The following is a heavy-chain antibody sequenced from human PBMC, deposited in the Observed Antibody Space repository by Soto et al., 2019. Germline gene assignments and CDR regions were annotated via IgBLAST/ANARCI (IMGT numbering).Heavy chain of an antibody. J-gene: IGHJ5*02. CDR2: INPHGGST. CDR1: GDTFTGYY. Sequence: ASVKVSCKAPGDTFTGYYLNWVRQAPGQGLEWMGVINPHGGSTKYAQKFQGRVTMTRDTSRSTVYMELRSLRSDDTAIYYCARSSGGNFGIIIEGSNWFDPWGQGTLVTVSS. D-gene: IGHD3-3*01. V-gene: IGHV1-46*01. CDR3: ARSSGGNFGIIIEGSNWFDP.